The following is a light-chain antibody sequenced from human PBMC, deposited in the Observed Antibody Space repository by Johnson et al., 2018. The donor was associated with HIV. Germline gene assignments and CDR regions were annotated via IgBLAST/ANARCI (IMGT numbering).Light chain of an antibody. J-gene: IGLJ1*01. V-gene: IGLV1-51*01. CDR1: SSDMGNYV. Sequence: QSVLTQPPSVSAAPGQKVTISCSGSSSDMGNYVVSWYQQLPGTAPKLLIYDNNNRPSGIPDRFSGSKSGTSATLGITGLQTGDEADYYCGTWDSSLGAQYVFGSGTKVTVL. CDR2: DNN. CDR3: GTWDSSLGAQYV.